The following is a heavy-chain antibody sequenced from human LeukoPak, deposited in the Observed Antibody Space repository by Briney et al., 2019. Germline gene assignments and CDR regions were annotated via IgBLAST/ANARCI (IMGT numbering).Heavy chain of an antibody. V-gene: IGHV3-48*01. Sequence: GGSLRLSCVASGFNFSSYSMTWARQAPGKGLDWVSYIHSATNTIYYADSVKGRFTISRDNAKNSLYLRMNSLRAEDTAVYYCAKRASGSGTSLYYFDYWGQGTLVTVSS. J-gene: IGHJ4*02. CDR1: GFNFSSYS. CDR2: IHSATNTI. CDR3: AKRASGSGTSLYYFDY. D-gene: IGHD3-10*01.